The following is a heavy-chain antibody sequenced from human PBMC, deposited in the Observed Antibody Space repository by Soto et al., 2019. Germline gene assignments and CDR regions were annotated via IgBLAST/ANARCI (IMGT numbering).Heavy chain of an antibody. D-gene: IGHD3-3*01. Sequence: GASVKVSCKASGGTFSSYAISCVREATGQGLEWMGGIIPIFGTANYAQKLQGRVTITADESTSTAYMELSSLRTEDTAVYYCARKRKIVDFWSGYYYYYYYYGMDVWGQGTTVTVSS. J-gene: IGHJ6*02. CDR3: ARKRKIVDFWSGYYYYYYYYGMDV. CDR1: GGTFSSYA. V-gene: IGHV1-69*13. CDR2: IIPIFGTA.